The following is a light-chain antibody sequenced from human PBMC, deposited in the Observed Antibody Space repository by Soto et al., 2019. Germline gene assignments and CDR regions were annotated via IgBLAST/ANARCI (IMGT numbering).Light chain of an antibody. Sequence: EIVMTQSPATLSVSPGERATLSCRASQSVSTNLAWYQQRPGEAPRLLIFDASARAVDIPGRFSGSGSGTEFILTISSLQPDDFATYYCQQYDSYSWTFDQGTKVDIK. V-gene: IGKV3D-15*01. CDR2: DAS. J-gene: IGKJ1*01. CDR1: QSVSTN. CDR3: QQYDSYSWT.